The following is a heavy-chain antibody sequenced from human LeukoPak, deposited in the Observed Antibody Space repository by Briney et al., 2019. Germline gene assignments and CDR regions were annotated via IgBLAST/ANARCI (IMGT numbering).Heavy chain of an antibody. D-gene: IGHD6-19*01. J-gene: IGHJ4*02. CDR1: GGSISSGGYS. CDR2: IYHSGST. Sequence: SETLSLTCAVSGGSISSGGYSWSWIRQPPGKGLEWIGYIYHSGSTYYNPSLKSRVTISVDRSKNQFSLKLSSVTAADTAVYFCAREGSGCFDYWGQGTLVTVSS. V-gene: IGHV4-30-2*01. CDR3: AREGSGCFDY.